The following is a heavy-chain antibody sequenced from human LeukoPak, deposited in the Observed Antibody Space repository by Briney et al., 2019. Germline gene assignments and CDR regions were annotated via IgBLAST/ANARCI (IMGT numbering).Heavy chain of an antibody. J-gene: IGHJ4*02. D-gene: IGHD3-22*01. CDR2: IWYDESNK. CDR1: GFIFRTFG. Sequence: GGSLRLSCAASGFIFRTFGMHWVRQAPGKGLQWVASIWYDESNKYYADSVKGRFTISRDNFKNTLYLQMDSLRAEDTAMYYCARARDNYDESGHSALDYWGQGTLVTVSS. CDR3: ARARDNYDESGHSALDY. V-gene: IGHV3-33*01.